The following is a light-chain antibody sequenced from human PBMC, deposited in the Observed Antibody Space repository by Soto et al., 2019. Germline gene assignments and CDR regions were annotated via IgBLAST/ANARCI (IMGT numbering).Light chain of an antibody. V-gene: IGKV3-20*01. CDR3: QQYGSALQT. CDR1: QSVRSNF. CDR2: GAS. J-gene: IGKJ1*01. Sequence: EIVLTQSPGTLSLSPGERVTLSCRASQSVRSNFLAWYQQRPGQAPRLLIDGASSRATGIPDRFSGSGSGTAFTLIISRLEPEDCAVYYCQQYGSALQTFGQGTKVEIK.